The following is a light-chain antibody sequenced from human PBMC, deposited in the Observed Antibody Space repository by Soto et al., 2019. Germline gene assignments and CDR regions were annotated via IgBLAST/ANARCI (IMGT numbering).Light chain of an antibody. CDR2: GAS. CDR1: RSVSSSY. Sequence: EIVLTQSPGTLSLSPGERATLSCSASRSVSSSYLAWYQQKPGQAPRLLIYGASTRATGIPARFRGSGSGTEFTLTISSLQSEDFAVYYCQQYDNWPLTFGGGTKVDIK. J-gene: IGKJ4*01. CDR3: QQYDNWPLT. V-gene: IGKV3-15*01.